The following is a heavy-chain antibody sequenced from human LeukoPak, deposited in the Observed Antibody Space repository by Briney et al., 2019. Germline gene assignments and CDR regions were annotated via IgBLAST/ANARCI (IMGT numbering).Heavy chain of an antibody. J-gene: IGHJ4*02. D-gene: IGHD3-3*01. Sequence: ASVTVSCKASGYIFTTYHIHWVRQAPGQGLEWMGGIIPIFGTANYAQKFQGRVTITADESTSTAYMELSSLRSEDTAVYYCAISYYDFWSGYYYFDYWGQGTLVTVSS. CDR1: GYIFTTYH. CDR2: IIPIFGTA. CDR3: AISYYDFWSGYYYFDY. V-gene: IGHV1-69*13.